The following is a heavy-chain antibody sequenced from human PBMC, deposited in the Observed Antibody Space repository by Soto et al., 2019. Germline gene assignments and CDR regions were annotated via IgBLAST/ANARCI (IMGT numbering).Heavy chain of an antibody. D-gene: IGHD3-10*01. CDR1: GYTFTSYD. J-gene: IGHJ4*02. Sequence: QVQLVQSGAEVKKPGASVKVSCKASGYTFTSYDIHWVRQATGQGLEWMGWMKPNSGNTGYAQKFQGRVTMTRNTSISTAYMELSSLRSADTAVDYCATRGGYFDYWGQGTLVNVSS. CDR3: ATRGGYFDY. CDR2: MKPNSGNT. V-gene: IGHV1-8*01.